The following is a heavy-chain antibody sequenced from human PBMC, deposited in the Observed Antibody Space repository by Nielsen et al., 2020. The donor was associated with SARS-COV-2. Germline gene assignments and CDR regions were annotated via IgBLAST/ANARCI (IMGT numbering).Heavy chain of an antibody. Sequence: GESLKISCAASGFTFSSYSMNWVRQAPGKGPEWVSSISSSSSYIYYADSVKGRFTISRDNAKNSLYLQMNSLRAEDTAVYYCARDISGWGWFDPWGQGTLVTVSS. CDR1: GFTFSSYS. V-gene: IGHV3-21*01. CDR3: ARDISGWGWFDP. CDR2: ISSSSSYI. D-gene: IGHD6-19*01. J-gene: IGHJ5*02.